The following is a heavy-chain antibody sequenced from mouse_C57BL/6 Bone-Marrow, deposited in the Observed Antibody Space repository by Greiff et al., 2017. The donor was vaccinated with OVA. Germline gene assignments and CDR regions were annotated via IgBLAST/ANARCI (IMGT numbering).Heavy chain of an antibody. Sequence: QVQLQQPGAELVMPGASVKLSCKASGYTFTSYWMHWVKQRPGQGLEWIGEIDPSDSYTNYTQKFKGKSTLTVDKSSSTAYMQLSSLTSEDSAVYYCARRYGYFDDWGQGTTLTVSS. CDR2: IDPSDSYT. CDR3: ARRYGYFDD. CDR1: GYTFTSYW. J-gene: IGHJ2*01. V-gene: IGHV1-69*01. D-gene: IGHD1-1*02.